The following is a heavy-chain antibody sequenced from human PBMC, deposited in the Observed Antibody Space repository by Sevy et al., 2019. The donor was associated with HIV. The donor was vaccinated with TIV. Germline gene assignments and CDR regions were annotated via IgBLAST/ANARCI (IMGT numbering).Heavy chain of an antibody. Sequence: EGSLRLSCAASGFSISGYTMNWVRQAPGKDLEWVSSICSGSSFIYYADSLKGRFTISRDNARNLLYLQMNSLRVEDTAVYYCARVGLGDSSGTNCSPNDYWGQGTLVTVSS. CDR3: ARVGLGDSSGTNCSPNDY. CDR1: GFSISGYT. D-gene: IGHD2-2*01. V-gene: IGHV3-21*01. J-gene: IGHJ4*02. CDR2: ICSGSSFI.